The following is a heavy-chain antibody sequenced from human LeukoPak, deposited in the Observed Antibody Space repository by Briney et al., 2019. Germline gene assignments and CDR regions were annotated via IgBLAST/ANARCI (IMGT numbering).Heavy chain of an antibody. CDR2: ISSSSNYI. V-gene: IGHV3-21*01. D-gene: IGHD5-18*01. CDR1: GFTFSDYY. Sequence: GGSLRLSCAASGFTFSDYYMNWIRQAPGKGLEWVSSISSSSNYIYYADSVKGRFTISRDNAKNSLYLQMNSLRAEDTAVYYCARERGYSYGYSDYWGQGTLVTVSS. J-gene: IGHJ4*02. CDR3: ARERGYSYGYSDY.